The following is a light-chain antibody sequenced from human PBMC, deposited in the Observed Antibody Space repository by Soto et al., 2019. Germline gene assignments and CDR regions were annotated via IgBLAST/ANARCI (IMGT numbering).Light chain of an antibody. CDR3: SSYTSSSTFYV. CDR1: SSDVGTYYH. V-gene: IGLV2-14*02. J-gene: IGLJ1*01. Sequence: QSALAQPASVSGSPGQSITISCTGTSSDVGTYYHVSWYQQHPGKAPKLMIYEVDNRPSGVSNRFSGSKSGNTASLTISGLQAEDEADYYCSSYTSSSTFYVFGSGTKVTVL. CDR2: EVD.